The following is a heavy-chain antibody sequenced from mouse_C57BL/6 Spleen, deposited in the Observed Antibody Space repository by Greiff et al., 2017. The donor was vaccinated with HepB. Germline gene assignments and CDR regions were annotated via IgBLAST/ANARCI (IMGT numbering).Heavy chain of an antibody. D-gene: IGHD3-2*02. V-gene: IGHV1-50*01. J-gene: IGHJ3*01. CDR3: ARGGPAQATGGFAY. CDR1: GYTFTSYW. CDR2: IDPSDSYT. Sequence: QVQLQQPGAELVKPGASVKLSCKASGYTFTSYWMQWVKQRPGQGLEWIGEIDPSDSYTNYNQKFKGKATLTVDTSSSTAYMQLSSLTSEDSAVYYCARGGPAQATGGFAYWGQGTLVTVSA.